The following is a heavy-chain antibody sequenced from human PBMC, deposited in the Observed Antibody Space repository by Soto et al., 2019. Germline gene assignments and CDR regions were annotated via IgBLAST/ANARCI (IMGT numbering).Heavy chain of an antibody. D-gene: IGHD3-22*01. Sequence: QVQLVESGGGVVQPGRSLRLSCAASGFTFSSYGMHWVRQAPGKGLEWVAVISKDGSNKYYADSVKGRFTISRDNSKNTLYLQMNSLRAEDTAVYYCAKEYYYDSSGYLLFDYWGQGTLVTVSS. V-gene: IGHV3-30*18. CDR1: GFTFSSYG. J-gene: IGHJ4*02. CDR3: AKEYYYDSSGYLLFDY. CDR2: ISKDGSNK.